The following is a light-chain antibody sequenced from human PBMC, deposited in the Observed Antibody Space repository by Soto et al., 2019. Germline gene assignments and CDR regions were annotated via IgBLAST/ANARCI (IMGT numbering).Light chain of an antibody. CDR2: AAS. J-gene: IGKJ5*01. V-gene: IGKV1-9*01. CDR3: QQYNSYPYT. CDR1: QGISSY. Sequence: DIQMTQSPSTLSPSVGYRFTITCRASQGISSYLAWYQQKPGKAPKLLIYAASTLQGGVPSRFSGSGSGTDFTLTISSLQPDDFATYYCQQYNSYPYTFGQGTRLEIK.